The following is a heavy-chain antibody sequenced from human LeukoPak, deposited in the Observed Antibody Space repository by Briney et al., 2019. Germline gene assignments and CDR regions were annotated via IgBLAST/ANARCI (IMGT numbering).Heavy chain of an antibody. Sequence: GGSLRLSCAASGFTFSSYSMNWVRQAPGKGLEWVSSISSSSSYIYYADSVKGRFTISRDNAKNSLYLQMNSLRAEDTAVYYCAKDRTRTPYCSSTSCYPGSTFDYWGQGTLVTVSS. J-gene: IGHJ4*02. D-gene: IGHD2-2*01. CDR2: ISSSSSYI. CDR3: AKDRTRTPYCSSTSCYPGSTFDY. V-gene: IGHV3-21*01. CDR1: GFTFSSYS.